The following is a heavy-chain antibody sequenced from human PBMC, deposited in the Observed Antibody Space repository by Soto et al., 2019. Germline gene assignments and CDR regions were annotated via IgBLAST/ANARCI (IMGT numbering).Heavy chain of an antibody. V-gene: IGHV4-59*01. J-gene: IGHJ4*02. CDR2: IHYTGTT. CDR1: RGSINNSY. D-gene: IGHD2-15*01. CDR3: VRVANGGLSDY. Sequence: SETLSLTCTVSRGSINNSYWTWIRQPPGKRLEWIGYIHYTGTTNHNPSLRGRVTMSVDTSNNQFSLKLSSVTAADTAVYYCVRVANGGLSDYWGPGNMVTVS.